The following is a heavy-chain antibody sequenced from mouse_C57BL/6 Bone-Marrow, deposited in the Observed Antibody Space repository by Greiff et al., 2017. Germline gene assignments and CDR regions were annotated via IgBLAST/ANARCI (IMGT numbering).Heavy chain of an antibody. CDR2: INPNYGTT. J-gene: IGHJ4*01. CDR3: ARWGTVVDYYALDY. CDR1: GYSFTDYN. Sequence: VQLQQSGPELVKPGASVKISCKASGYSFTDYNMNWVKQSNGKSLEWIGVINPNYGTTSYNQKFKGKATLTVDQSSSTAYMQLNSLTSEDSAVXYGARWGTVVDYYALDYWGQGTSVTVSS. D-gene: IGHD1-1*01. V-gene: IGHV1-39*01.